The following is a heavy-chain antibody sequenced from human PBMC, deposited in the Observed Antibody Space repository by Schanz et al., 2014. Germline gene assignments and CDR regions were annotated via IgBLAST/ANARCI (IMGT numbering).Heavy chain of an antibody. J-gene: IGHJ5*02. Sequence: VQLVESGGGVVQPGRSLRLSCAASGFTFSSYGMSWVRQVPGKGLEWVSGINWNGGDTSYADSVKGRFIISRDNAKNPLYLEMNSLRAGDTAFYHCARGSSASLSRVWFDLWGQGTLVTVSS. V-gene: IGHV3-20*01. CDR1: GFTFSSYG. CDR2: INWNGGDT. CDR3: ARGSSASLSRVWFDL. D-gene: IGHD6-6*01.